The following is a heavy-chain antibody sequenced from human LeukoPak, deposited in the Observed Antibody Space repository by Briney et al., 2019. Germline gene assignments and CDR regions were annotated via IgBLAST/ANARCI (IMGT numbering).Heavy chain of an antibody. Sequence: SETLSLTCAVSGGSISSSNWWSWVRQPPGKGLEWIGYIYYSGSTYYNPSLKTRVTISADTSKNQFSLKLSSVTAADTAVYYCAKSLAAAGRYYYYMDVWGKGTTVTVSS. J-gene: IGHJ6*03. CDR2: IYYSGST. V-gene: IGHV4-30-4*01. CDR3: AKSLAAAGRYYYYMDV. CDR1: GGSISSSNW. D-gene: IGHD6-13*01.